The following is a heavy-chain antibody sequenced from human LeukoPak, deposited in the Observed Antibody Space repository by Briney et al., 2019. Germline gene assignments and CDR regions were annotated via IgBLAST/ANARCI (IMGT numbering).Heavy chain of an antibody. Sequence: GGSLRLSCAASGLTFSSYGMHWVRQAPGKGLEWVAAISYDGTNKYYADSVKGRFTISRDNSENTLYLQMNSLRAEDTAVYYCAKSSYCDSSGYYREYYFDYWGQGTLVTVSS. CDR1: GLTFSSYG. V-gene: IGHV3-30*18. CDR3: AKSSYCDSSGYYREYYFDY. J-gene: IGHJ4*02. D-gene: IGHD3-22*01. CDR2: ISYDGTNK.